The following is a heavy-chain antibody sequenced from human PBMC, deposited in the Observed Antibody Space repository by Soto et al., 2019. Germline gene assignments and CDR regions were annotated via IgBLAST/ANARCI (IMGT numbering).Heavy chain of an antibody. CDR3: AREGRGKKAGYNGLVSLGY. J-gene: IGHJ4*02. CDR1: GSRFSNYV. CDR2: IIPIFNST. Sequence: QVQLVQSGAEVKTPGSSLKVSCKVSGSRFSNYVISCVRQAPGHGLEWLGRIIPIFNSTKYAQRFQGRVTITADKSTSTASLELSSLRSDDTAVYYCAREGRGKKAGYNGLVSLGYWGQVTLVTVSS. D-gene: IGHD2-2*02. V-gene: IGHV1-69*06.